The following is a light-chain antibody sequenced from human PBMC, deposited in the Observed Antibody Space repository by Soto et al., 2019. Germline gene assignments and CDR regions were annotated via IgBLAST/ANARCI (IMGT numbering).Light chain of an antibody. CDR3: QQYTKWPLT. V-gene: IGKV3-15*01. CDR1: ESVYSN. CDR2: AAS. Sequence: EIVMTQSPATLSVSQGERATLSCRASESVYSNLAWYQQKPGQAPTLLIFAASTRATGIPARFGGSGSGTEFTLTISSLQSEDFAVYYCQQYTKWPLTFGGGTKVEIK. J-gene: IGKJ4*01.